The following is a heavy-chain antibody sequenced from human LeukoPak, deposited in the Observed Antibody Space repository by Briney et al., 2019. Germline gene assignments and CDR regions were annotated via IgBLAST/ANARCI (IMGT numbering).Heavy chain of an antibody. V-gene: IGHV1-2*02. Sequence: ASMKVSCKASGYTFTGYYMHWVRQAPGQGLEWMGWINPNSGGTNYAQKFQGRVTMTRDTSISTAYMELSRLRSDDTAVYYCARDYYDNSGYYDYWGQGTLVTASS. CDR2: INPNSGGT. D-gene: IGHD3-22*01. CDR1: GYTFTGYY. J-gene: IGHJ4*02. CDR3: ARDYYDNSGYYDY.